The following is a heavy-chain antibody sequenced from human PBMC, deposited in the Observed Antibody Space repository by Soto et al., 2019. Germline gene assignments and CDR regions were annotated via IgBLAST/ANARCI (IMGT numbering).Heavy chain of an antibody. CDR1: GGSITSGGFY. Sequence: QVQLQESGPGLVKPSQTLSLTCTVSGGSITSGGFYWSWVRQHPVKGLEWIGYIFYTGSTSYNPSLKSRLTISQDPSKNHFSLNLSSVTAADTAVYYCARGQGTGWFFDFWGQGALVTVSS. CDR2: IFYTGST. D-gene: IGHD1-1*01. J-gene: IGHJ4*02. V-gene: IGHV4-31*03. CDR3: ARGQGTGWFFDF.